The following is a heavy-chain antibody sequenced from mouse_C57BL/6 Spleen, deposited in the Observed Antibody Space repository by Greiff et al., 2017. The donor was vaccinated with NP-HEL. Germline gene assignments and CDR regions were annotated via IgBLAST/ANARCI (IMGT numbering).Heavy chain of an antibody. J-gene: IGHJ4*01. CDR1: GYTFTSYW. CDR2: IHPNSGST. D-gene: IGHD1-1*01. Sequence: QVQLQQPGAELVKPGASVKLSCKASGYTFTSYWMHWVKQRPGQGLEWIGMIHPNSGSTNYNEKFKSKATLTVDKSSSTAYMQLSSLTSEDSAVYYCARPRGVVAYYYAMDYWGQGTSVTVSS. CDR3: ARPRGVVAYYYAMDY. V-gene: IGHV1-64*01.